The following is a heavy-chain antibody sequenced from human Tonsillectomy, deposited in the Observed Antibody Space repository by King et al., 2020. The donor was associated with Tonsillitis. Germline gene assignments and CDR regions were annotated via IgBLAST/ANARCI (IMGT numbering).Heavy chain of an antibody. Sequence: VQLVESGGEVKKPGESLKISCKGSGYSFTYYWIGWVRQMPGKGLEWMGIIYPGDSHTIYSPSFQGQVTMSADKSISTAYLQCSSLKASDTAMYYCVRHRPRNGQTYWGQGTLVHVSS. CDR2: IYPGDSHT. CDR1: GYSFTYYW. J-gene: IGHJ4*02. CDR3: VRHRPRNGQTY. D-gene: IGHD2-8*01. V-gene: IGHV5-51*01.